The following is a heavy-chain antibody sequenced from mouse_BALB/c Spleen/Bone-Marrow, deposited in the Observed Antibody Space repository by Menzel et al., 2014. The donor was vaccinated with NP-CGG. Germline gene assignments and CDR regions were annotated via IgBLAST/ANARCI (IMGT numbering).Heavy chain of an antibody. CDR3: ARIWAYYAMDY. CDR2: INSNGGST. CDR1: GFTFSSYG. D-gene: IGHD4-1*01. Sequence: EVKLVESGGGLVQPGGSLKLSCAASGFTFSSYGMSWVRQTPDKRLELVATINSNGGSTYYPDSVKGRFTISRDNAKNTLYLQMSSLKSEDTAMYYCARIWAYYAMDYWGQGTSVTVSS. V-gene: IGHV5-6-3*01. J-gene: IGHJ4*01.